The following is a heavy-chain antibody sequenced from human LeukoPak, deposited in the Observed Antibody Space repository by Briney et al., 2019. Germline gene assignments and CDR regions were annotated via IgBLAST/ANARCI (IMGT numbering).Heavy chain of an antibody. CDR3: ARDVGGYSYGSNFDY. Sequence: GGSLRLSCAASGFTVSSNYMSWVRQAPGKGLEWVSVIYSGGSTYYADSVKGRFTISRDNSKNTLYLQMNSLRAEDTGVYYCARDVGGYSYGSNFDYWGQGTLVTVSS. J-gene: IGHJ4*02. CDR1: GFTVSSNY. CDR2: IYSGGST. D-gene: IGHD5-18*01. V-gene: IGHV3-66*02.